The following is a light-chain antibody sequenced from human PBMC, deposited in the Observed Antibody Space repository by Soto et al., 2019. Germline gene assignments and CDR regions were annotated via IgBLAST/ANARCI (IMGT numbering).Light chain of an antibody. CDR2: DAS. V-gene: IGKV3-11*01. J-gene: IGKJ2*03. Sequence: ETVLTQSPATLSLSPGERATLSCRASQSVSSNLAWYQQKPGQAPRLLIYDASNRATVIPARFSGSGSGTDSTLTISSLEPEDFAVYYCQQRINWAYSFGQGTKLEI. CDR1: QSVSSN. CDR3: QQRINWAYS.